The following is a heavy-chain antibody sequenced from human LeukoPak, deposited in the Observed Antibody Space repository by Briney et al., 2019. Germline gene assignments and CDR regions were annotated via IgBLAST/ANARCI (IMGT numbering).Heavy chain of an antibody. CDR2: IWYDGSDK. J-gene: IGHJ5*02. CDR3: AKDRPVAYCGGDCYSNWFDP. CDR1: GFTFNNYG. Sequence: KTGGSLRLSCEASGFTFNNYGMHWVRQAPGKGLEWVAVIWYDGSDKYYADSVKGRFTISRDNSKNTLYLQMNSLRAEDTAVYYCAKDRPVAYCGGDCYSNWFDPWGQGTLVTVSS. D-gene: IGHD2-21*02. V-gene: IGHV3-30*02.